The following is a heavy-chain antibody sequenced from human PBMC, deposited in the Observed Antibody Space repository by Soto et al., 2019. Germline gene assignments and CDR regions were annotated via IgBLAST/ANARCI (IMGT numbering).Heavy chain of an antibody. D-gene: IGHD2-2*01. J-gene: IGHJ3*02. CDR2: ISRSGYST. V-gene: IGHV3-23*01. Sequence: DVQLLESGGGLVQPGGSLRLSCAASGLTFSSYAMTWVRQAPGKGLEWVSAISRSGYSTDYADSVKGRFTISRDNSKNTLYLQMNSLRVEDTAVYYCAKDMLSAAASDAFDIWGQGTMVTVSS. CDR1: GLTFSSYA. CDR3: AKDMLSAAASDAFDI.